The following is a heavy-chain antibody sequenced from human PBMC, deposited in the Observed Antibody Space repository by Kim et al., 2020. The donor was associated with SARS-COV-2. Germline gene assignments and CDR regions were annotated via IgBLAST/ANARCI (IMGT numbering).Heavy chain of an antibody. CDR1: GGSFRGYY. J-gene: IGHJ2*01. Sequence: SETLSLTCAVYGGSFRGYYWSWIRQPPGKGLEWIGEINHSGSTNYNPSLKSRVTVSVDTSKNQFSLKLSSVTAADTALYYCARAEDVVVVVAATPKVGWHFDLWGRGTLVTVSS. V-gene: IGHV4-34*01. CDR2: INHSGST. D-gene: IGHD2-15*01. CDR3: ARAEDVVVVVAATPKVGWHFDL.